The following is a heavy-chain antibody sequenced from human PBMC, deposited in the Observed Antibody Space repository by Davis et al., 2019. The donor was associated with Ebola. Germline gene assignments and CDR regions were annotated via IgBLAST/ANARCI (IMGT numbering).Heavy chain of an antibody. CDR3: ARDRCSSTSCYYDY. J-gene: IGHJ4*02. D-gene: IGHD2-2*01. Sequence: GGSLRLSCAASGFTFSSYSMNWVRQAPGKGLEWVAVIWYDGSNKYYADSVKGRFTISRDNSKNTLYLQMNSLRAEDTAVYYCARDRCSSTSCYYDYWGQGTLVTVSS. CDR1: GFTFSSYS. CDR2: IWYDGSNK. V-gene: IGHV3-33*08.